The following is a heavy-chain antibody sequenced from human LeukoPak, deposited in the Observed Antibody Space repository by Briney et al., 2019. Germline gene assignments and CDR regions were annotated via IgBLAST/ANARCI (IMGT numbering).Heavy chain of an antibody. CDR3: AKDQYGSGSYYTGPIDY. Sequence: QTGGSLRLSCAASGFTFSSYGMHWVRQAPGKGLEWVAVISYDGSNKYYADSVKGRFTISRDNSKNTLYLQMNSLRAEDTAVYYCAKDQYGSGSYYTGPIDYWGQGTLVTVSS. CDR2: ISYDGSNK. D-gene: IGHD3-10*01. J-gene: IGHJ4*02. V-gene: IGHV3-30*18. CDR1: GFTFSSYG.